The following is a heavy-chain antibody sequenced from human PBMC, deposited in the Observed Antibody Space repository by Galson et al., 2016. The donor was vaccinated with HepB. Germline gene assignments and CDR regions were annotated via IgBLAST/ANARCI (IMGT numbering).Heavy chain of an antibody. V-gene: IGHV3-74*01. CDR3: ARASPDSKHKYDY. Sequence: SLRLSCAGSGLISNEHWMHWVRQAPGEGPSWVSGISPDGSRTRYVDSEKGRSSISRDNSENTLYLQMSRLRAEDTGLYYCARASPDSKHKYDYWGQGTLVTVSS. CDR2: ISPDGSRT. CDR1: GLISNEHW. D-gene: IGHD5-18*01. J-gene: IGHJ4*02.